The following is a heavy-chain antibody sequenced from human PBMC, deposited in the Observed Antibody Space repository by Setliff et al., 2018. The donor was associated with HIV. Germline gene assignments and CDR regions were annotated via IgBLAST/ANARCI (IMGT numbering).Heavy chain of an antibody. V-gene: IGHV4-59*01. CDR1: DASISSYY. D-gene: IGHD5-12*01. Sequence: SETLSLTCKVSDASISSYYWSWVRQPPGKGLEWIGYIYNSGYSNSKPSLKSRVTMSLDTSKNQFSLELTSVTAADTAVYFCARGDGYRSNDAYYDTGMDVWGQGITVTVSS. J-gene: IGHJ6*02. CDR2: IYNSGYS. CDR3: ARGDGYRSNDAYYDTGMDV.